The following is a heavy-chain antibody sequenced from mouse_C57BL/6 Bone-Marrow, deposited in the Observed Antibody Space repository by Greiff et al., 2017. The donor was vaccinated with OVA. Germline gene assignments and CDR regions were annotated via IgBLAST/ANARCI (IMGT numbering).Heavy chain of an antibody. CDR3: ARYSSGYDSGFDY. CDR2: IRNKANGYTT. D-gene: IGHD3-2*02. Sequence: EVQLIESGGGLVQPGGSLSLSCAASGFTFTDYYMSWVRQPPGKALEWLGFIRNKANGYTTEYSASVKGRFTISRDNSQSILYLQMNALRAEDSATYYGARYSSGYDSGFDYWGQGTTLTVSS. V-gene: IGHV7-3*01. CDR1: GFTFTDYY. J-gene: IGHJ2*01.